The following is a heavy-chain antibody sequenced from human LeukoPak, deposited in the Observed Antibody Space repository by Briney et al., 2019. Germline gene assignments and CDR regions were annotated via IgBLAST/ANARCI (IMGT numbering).Heavy chain of an antibody. D-gene: IGHD2/OR15-2a*01. V-gene: IGHV4-4*02. CDR2: IYHSGST. Sequence: SETLSLTCAVSGGSISSSNWWSWVRQPPGKGLEWIGEIYHSGSTNYNPSLKSRVTISVDKSKNQFSLKLSSVTAADTAVYYCAKLDPVIRLGFGYWGRGTLVTVSS. CDR3: AKLDPVIRLGFGY. CDR1: GGSISSSNW. J-gene: IGHJ4*02.